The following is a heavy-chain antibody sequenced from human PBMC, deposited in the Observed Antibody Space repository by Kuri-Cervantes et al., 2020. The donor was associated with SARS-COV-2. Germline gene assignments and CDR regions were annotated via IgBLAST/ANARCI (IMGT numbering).Heavy chain of an antibody. CDR2: INPNSGGT. CDR1: GYTFTGYY. Sequence: ASVKVFCKASGYTFTGYYMHWVRQAPGQGLEWMGWINPNSGGTNYAQKFQGWVTMTRDTSISTAYMELSRLRSDDTAVYYCARGGITGTTGNWYFDLWGRGTLVTVSS. D-gene: IGHD1-7*01. J-gene: IGHJ2*01. CDR3: ARGGITGTTGNWYFDL. V-gene: IGHV1-2*04.